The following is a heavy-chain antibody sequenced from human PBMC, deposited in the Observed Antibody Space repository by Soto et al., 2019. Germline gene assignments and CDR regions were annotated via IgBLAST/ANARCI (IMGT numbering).Heavy chain of an antibody. J-gene: IGHJ4*02. CDR1: GYSFTTYW. V-gene: IGHV3-30*19. D-gene: IGHD1-26*01. CDR2: ITYDGSNQ. Sequence: GESLKISCESHGYSFTTYWITWVRQKPGKGLEWVGVITYDGSNQYYADSVKGRFTISRDNSRNMLFLQMNSLRPDDTAVYYCARAPSGSYPEFDYWGQGTLVTVSS. CDR3: ARAPSGSYPEFDY.